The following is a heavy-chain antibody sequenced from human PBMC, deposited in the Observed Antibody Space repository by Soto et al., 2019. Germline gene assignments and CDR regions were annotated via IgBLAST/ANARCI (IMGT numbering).Heavy chain of an antibody. CDR3: ARQLPTAIRGGHYYSYGMDV. CDR2: LHSDGWTT. Sequence: GGSLRLSCAASGYIFSSYWMHWVRQAPGKGLVWVPRLHSDGWTTSYADSVKGRFTISRDNAKNTLYLQMNSLRAEDTAVYYCARQLPTAIRGGHYYSYGMDVWGQGITVTVSS. D-gene: IGHD2-2*02. J-gene: IGHJ6*02. CDR1: GYIFSSYW. V-gene: IGHV3-74*01.